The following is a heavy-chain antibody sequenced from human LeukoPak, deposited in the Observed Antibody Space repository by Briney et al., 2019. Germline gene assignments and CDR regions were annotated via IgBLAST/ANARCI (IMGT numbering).Heavy chain of an antibody. Sequence: GGSLRLSCAASGFTFSSYGMHWVRQAPGKGLEWVAVIWYDGSNKYYADSVEGRFTISRDNSKNALYLQMNNLRAEDTAVYYCAAADPGTFDIWGQGTMVTVSS. CDR2: IWYDGSNK. CDR3: AAADPGTFDI. V-gene: IGHV3-33*01. CDR1: GFTFSSYG. J-gene: IGHJ3*02. D-gene: IGHD6-13*01.